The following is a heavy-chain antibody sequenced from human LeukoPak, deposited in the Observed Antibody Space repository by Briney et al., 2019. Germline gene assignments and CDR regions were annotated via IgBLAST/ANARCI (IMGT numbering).Heavy chain of an antibody. D-gene: IGHD1-26*01. CDR1: AFTFSSFG. J-gene: IGHJ5*02. Sequence: GGSLTLSCAASAFTFSSFGMHWVRQAPGKGLEWVAVIWYDASNKYYADSVKGRFTISRDNSKNTLFLQMNSLRDDDTAVYYCVRGVGVSRFYYFDPWGQGTLVIVSS. CDR2: IWYDASNK. CDR3: VRGVGVSRFYYFDP. V-gene: IGHV3-33*01.